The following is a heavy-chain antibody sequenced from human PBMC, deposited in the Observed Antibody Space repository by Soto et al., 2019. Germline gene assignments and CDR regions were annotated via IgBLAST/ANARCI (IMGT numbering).Heavy chain of an antibody. J-gene: IGHJ4*02. CDR1: GYTFTGYY. Sequence: GASVKVSCKASGYTFTGYYMHWVRQAPGQGLEWMGWINPNSGGTNYAQKFQGWVTMTRDTSITTAYMELSRLRSDDTAVYYCARGMTAVTTVDYWGQGTLVTVSS. CDR3: ARGMTAVTTVDY. D-gene: IGHD4-17*01. V-gene: IGHV1-2*04. CDR2: INPNSGGT.